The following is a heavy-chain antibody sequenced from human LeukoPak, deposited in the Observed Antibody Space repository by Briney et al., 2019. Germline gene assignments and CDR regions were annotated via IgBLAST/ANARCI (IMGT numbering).Heavy chain of an antibody. CDR1: GLTFSIYY. CDR2: IKTDGSST. CDR3: VRGATYIYGPFDY. V-gene: IGHV3-74*01. D-gene: IGHD3-10*01. J-gene: IGHJ4*02. Sequence: GGSLRLSCAASGLTFSIYYMHWVRQAPGKGLVWVSRIKTDGSSTTYADSVKGRFTISRDNAKNTLYLQMNSLRVEDTAVYYCVRGATYIYGPFDYWGQGALVTVSS.